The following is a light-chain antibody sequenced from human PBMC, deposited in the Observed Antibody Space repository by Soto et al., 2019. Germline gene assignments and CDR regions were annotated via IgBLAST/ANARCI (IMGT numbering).Light chain of an antibody. CDR1: SSDVGSYPL. CDR3: CSYAGSSSPYV. Sequence: QSALPQPASVSGSPGQSITISCTGTSSDVGSYPLVSWYQQHPGEAPKHLIFEVFRRPSGVSNRFSGSKSGNTASLTISGLQAEDEAEYYCCSYAGSSSPYVFGTGTKLTVL. V-gene: IGLV2-23*02. J-gene: IGLJ1*01. CDR2: EVF.